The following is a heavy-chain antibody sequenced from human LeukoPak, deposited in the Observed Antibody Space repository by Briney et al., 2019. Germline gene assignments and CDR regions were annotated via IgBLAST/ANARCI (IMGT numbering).Heavy chain of an antibody. CDR1: GYSISSGYY. CDR3: AIEPSYDYVWGSYRYPRT. V-gene: IGHV4-38-2*02. Sequence: SETLSLTCTVSGYSISSGYYWGWIRQPPGKGLEWIGSIYHSGSTYYNPSLKSRVTISVDTSKNQFSLKLSSVTAADTAVYYCAIEPSYDYVWGSYRYPRTWGQGTLVTVSS. CDR2: IYHSGST. D-gene: IGHD3-16*02. J-gene: IGHJ5*02.